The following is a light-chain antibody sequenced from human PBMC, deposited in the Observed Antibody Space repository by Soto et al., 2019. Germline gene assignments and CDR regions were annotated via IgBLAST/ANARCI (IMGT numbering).Light chain of an antibody. CDR1: GSDIGAYNY. CDR3: SSYTSSSTLV. V-gene: IGLV2-14*01. Sequence: QSALAQPPSASGSPGQSVTIFCTGSGSDIGAYNYVSWYQQHPGKAPKRMIYEVSNRPSGDSNRFSGSKSGNTASLTISGLQAEDEADYYCSSYTSSSTLVFGTGTKLTVL. CDR2: EVS. J-gene: IGLJ1*01.